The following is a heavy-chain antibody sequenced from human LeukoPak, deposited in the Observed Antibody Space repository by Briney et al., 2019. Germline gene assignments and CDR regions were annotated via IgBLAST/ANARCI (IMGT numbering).Heavy chain of an antibody. J-gene: IGHJ4*02. CDR3: ARGTGTTDY. CDR1: GFTFSSYS. Sequence: GGSLRLSCAASGFTFSSYSMNWVRQAPGKGLEWVAIIWYDGSHKSYADSVKGRFTISRDNSKNTVYLQMNTLRAEDTAVYYCARGTGTTDYWGQGTLVTVSS. D-gene: IGHD1-7*01. V-gene: IGHV3-33*08. CDR2: IWYDGSHK.